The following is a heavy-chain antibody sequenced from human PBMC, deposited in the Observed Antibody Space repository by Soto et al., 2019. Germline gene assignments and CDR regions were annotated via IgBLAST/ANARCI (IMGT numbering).Heavy chain of an antibody. D-gene: IGHD1-1*01. Sequence: QVQLQESGPGLVRPSEALSLTCTVSNGSISHYYWSWIRQSPGKGLEWIAYIYDSGITNYNPSLKRRVPISVDTSKNQFSLKLSSVTAADTATYYCAGGYLQLFDYWGQGILVTVSS. CDR2: IYDSGIT. CDR1: NGSISHYY. J-gene: IGHJ4*02. V-gene: IGHV4-59*01. CDR3: AGGYLQLFDY.